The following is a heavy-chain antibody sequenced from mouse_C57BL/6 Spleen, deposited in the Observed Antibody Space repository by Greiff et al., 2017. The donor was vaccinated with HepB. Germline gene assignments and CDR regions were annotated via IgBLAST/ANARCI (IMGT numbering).Heavy chain of an antibody. CDR2: IYPGDGDT. D-gene: IGHD2-4*01. CDR3: ARGGLYYDYAYFDY. CDR1: GYAFSSSR. V-gene: IGHV1-82*01. Sequence: QVQLQQSGAELVKPGASVKISCKASGYAFSSSRMNWVKQRPGKGLEWIGRIYPGDGDTNYNGKFKGKATLTADKSSSTAYMQLSSLTSEDSAVYFCARGGLYYDYAYFDYWGQGTTLTVSS. J-gene: IGHJ2*01.